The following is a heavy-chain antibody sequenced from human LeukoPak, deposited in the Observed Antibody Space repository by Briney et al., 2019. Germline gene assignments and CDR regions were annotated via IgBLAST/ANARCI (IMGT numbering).Heavy chain of an antibody. Sequence: GGSLRLSCAASGFTVSTSYMNWVGQAPGKGLEWVSVIYSGGRTSYADSVEGRFTISRDNSKNTLYLQMNSLRAEDTAVYYCARGEFGELKYWSQGTPVTVSS. V-gene: IGHV3-53*01. CDR2: IYSGGRT. J-gene: IGHJ4*02. D-gene: IGHD3-10*01. CDR1: GFTVSTSY. CDR3: ARGEFGELKY.